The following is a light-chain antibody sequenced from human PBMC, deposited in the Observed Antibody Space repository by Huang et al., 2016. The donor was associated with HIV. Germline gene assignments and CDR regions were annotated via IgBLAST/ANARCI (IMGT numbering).Light chain of an antibody. Sequence: DIQMTQSPFSLSASVGGRVTITCRASQSISSYLNWYQQKPGKAPKVLIYAAATLQSGIPSRFSGRGAGTELTLTITSLQPEDFATYYCQQTYIIPITFGQGTKLEIK. V-gene: IGKV1-39*01. CDR1: QSISSY. CDR2: AAA. J-gene: IGKJ2*01. CDR3: QQTYIIPIT.